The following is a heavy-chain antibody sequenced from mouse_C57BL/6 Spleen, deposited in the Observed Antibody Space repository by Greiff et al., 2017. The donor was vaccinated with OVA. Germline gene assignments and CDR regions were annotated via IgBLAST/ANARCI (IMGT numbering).Heavy chain of an antibody. CDR2: ISDGGSYT. Sequence: DVHLVESGGGLVKPGGSLKLSCAASGFTFSSYAMSWVRQTPEKRLEWVATISDGGSYTYYPDNVKGRFTISRDNAKNNLYLQMSHLKSEDTAMYYCARDGGDYGEFDYWGQGTTLTVSS. V-gene: IGHV5-4*01. J-gene: IGHJ2*01. CDR1: GFTFSSYA. D-gene: IGHD2-4*01. CDR3: ARDGGDYGEFDY.